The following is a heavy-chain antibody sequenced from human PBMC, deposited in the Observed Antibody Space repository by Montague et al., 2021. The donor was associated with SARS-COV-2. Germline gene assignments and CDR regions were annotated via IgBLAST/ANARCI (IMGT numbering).Heavy chain of an antibody. D-gene: IGHD3-22*01. CDR1: GFTFSSYA. Sequence: SLRLSCAASGFTFSSYAMSWVRQAPGKGLEWVSAISGSGGNTYYADSVKGRFTISRDNSKNTLYLQMNSLRAEDTAVYYCAKGGERITMIVVVITLADFDYWGKGTLVTVAS. CDR3: AKGGERITMIVVVITLADFDY. J-gene: IGHJ4*02. V-gene: IGHV3-23*01. CDR2: ISGSGGNT.